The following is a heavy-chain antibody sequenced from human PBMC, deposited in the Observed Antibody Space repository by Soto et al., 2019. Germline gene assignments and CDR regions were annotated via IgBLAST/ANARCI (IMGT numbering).Heavy chain of an antibody. CDR1: GFSISRSA. CDR2: IAYDGSNK. Sequence: QVQLVESGGGVVQPGRSLRLSCAASGFSISRSAMHWVRQAPGKGPEWVAVIAYDGSNKWYADSAKGRFTISRDNSKNPLYLHMPSLRGEDTAVYYCARDLQAGTDNVNWFAPWGQGTRVTVSS. D-gene: IGHD1-1*01. V-gene: IGHV3-30*04. J-gene: IGHJ5*02. CDR3: ARDLQAGTDNVNWFAP.